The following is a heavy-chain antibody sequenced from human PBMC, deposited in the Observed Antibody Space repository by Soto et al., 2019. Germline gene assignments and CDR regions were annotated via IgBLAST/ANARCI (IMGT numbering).Heavy chain of an antibody. CDR3: ASAWYGDQYYYGMGV. CDR1: GFSFSTSGVA. D-gene: IGHD6-13*01. Sequence: XGPTLVNRTQTLTLTCTFSGFSFSTSGVAVGWIRQPPGKALEWLAVIYWDDDKRYSPSLKSRLTITKDTSNNQVVLTMTNMDPVDTATYYCASAWYGDQYYYGMGVWGQGTTVTVSS. J-gene: IGHJ6*02. CDR2: IYWDDDK. V-gene: IGHV2-5*02.